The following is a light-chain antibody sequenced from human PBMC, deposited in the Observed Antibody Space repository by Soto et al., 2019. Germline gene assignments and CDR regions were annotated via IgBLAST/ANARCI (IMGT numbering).Light chain of an antibody. J-gene: IGKJ3*01. CDR2: DAS. Sequence: EVLLTQSPATLYLSPGERATLSCTARQSVNSYLTWYQHKPGQPPRLLISDASNSATGIPGRFSGSGSGTDFTLTISSLEPEDFAVYYCQQRDNWPPTFGPGTTVDI. CDR1: QSVNSY. CDR3: QQRDNWPPT. V-gene: IGKV3-11*01.